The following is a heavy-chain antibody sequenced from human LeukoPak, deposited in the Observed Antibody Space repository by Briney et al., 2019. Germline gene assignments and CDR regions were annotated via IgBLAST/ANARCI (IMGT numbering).Heavy chain of an antibody. CDR2: ISSSSSYI. CDR3: ARDRASSGYSDSPDAFDI. Sequence: GGSLRLSCAASGFTFSSYSMTWVRQAPGKGLEWVSSISSSSSYIYYADSVKGRFTISRDNAKNSLYLQMNSLRAEDTAVYYCARDRASSGYSDSPDAFDIWGQGTMVTVSS. CDR1: GFTFSSYS. J-gene: IGHJ3*02. V-gene: IGHV3-21*01. D-gene: IGHD3-22*01.